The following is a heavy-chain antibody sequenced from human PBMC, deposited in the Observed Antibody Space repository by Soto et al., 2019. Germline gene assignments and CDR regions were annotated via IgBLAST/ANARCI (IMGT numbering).Heavy chain of an antibody. J-gene: IGHJ6*02. Sequence: ASVKVSCKASGYTFTSYGISWVRQAPGQGLEWMGWISAYSGNTNYAQKLQGRVTMTTDTSTSTAYMELRSLRSDDTAVYYCARDLVLRYFDWLSRYGMDVWGQGTTVTVSS. CDR1: GYTFTSYG. V-gene: IGHV1-18*01. D-gene: IGHD3-9*01. CDR2: ISAYSGNT. CDR3: ARDLVLRYFDWLSRYGMDV.